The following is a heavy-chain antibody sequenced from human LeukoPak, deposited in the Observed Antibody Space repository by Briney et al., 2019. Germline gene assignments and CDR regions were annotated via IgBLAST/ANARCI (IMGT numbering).Heavy chain of an antibody. CDR3: ARAAGGSRFNYFDY. CDR1: GASVSSGGYF. J-gene: IGHJ4*02. V-gene: IGHV4-61*08. Sequence: SETLSLTCTVAGASVSSGGYFWNWIRQSPGKGLEWIGYIEHSGSTNYDPSFKSRVTISDDTSKNQISLRLTSVNFADTAIYFCARAAGGSRFNYFDYWGQGTLVTVAS. D-gene: IGHD6-13*01. CDR2: IEHSGST.